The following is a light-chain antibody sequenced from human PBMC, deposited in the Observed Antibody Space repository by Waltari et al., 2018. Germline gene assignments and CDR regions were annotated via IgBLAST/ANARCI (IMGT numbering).Light chain of an antibody. CDR3: SSYTSSSTLV. CDR2: DVS. Sequence: QSAPTQPASVSGSPGKSITISCTGTSSDLGGYNYVSWYQQHPGKAPKLMIFDVSNRPSGVSNRFSGSKSGNTASLTISGLQAEDEADYYCSSYTSSSTLVFGGGTKLTVL. J-gene: IGLJ3*02. CDR1: SSDLGGYNY. V-gene: IGLV2-14*03.